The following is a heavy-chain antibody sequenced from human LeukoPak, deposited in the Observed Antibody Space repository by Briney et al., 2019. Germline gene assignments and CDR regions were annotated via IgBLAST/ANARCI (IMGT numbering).Heavy chain of an antibody. CDR2: IYYSGST. J-gene: IGHJ4*02. CDR1: GGSISSYY. D-gene: IGHD1-26*01. CDR3: AREVGAYFDD. Sequence: PSETLSLTCTVSGGSISSYYWSWIRQPPGKGLEWIGYIYYSGSTNYNPSLKSRVTISVDTSKNQFSLKLSSVTAADTAVYYCAREVGAYFDDWGQGTLVTVSS. V-gene: IGHV4-59*01.